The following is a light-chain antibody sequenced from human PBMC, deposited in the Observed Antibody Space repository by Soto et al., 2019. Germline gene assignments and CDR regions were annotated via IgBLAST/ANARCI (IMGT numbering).Light chain of an antibody. Sequence: QSVLTQPVSVSGSPGQSITISCTGTSSDVGGYNSVSWYQQHPGKAPKLMIFEVSNRPSGVSNRFSGSKSGNTASLTISGLQAEDEADYYCSSYTSSSTWVFGGGTKLTVL. CDR3: SSYTSSSTWV. J-gene: IGLJ3*02. V-gene: IGLV2-14*01. CDR2: EVS. CDR1: SSDVGGYNS.